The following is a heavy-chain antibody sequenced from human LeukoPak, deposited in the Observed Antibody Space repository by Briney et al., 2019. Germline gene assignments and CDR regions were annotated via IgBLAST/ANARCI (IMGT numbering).Heavy chain of an antibody. J-gene: IGHJ5*02. CDR1: GLTVSHNY. Sequence: GGSLRLSCAASGLTVSHNYVSWVRQAPGKGLEWVSAIHTSGDTCYADSVKGRFTISRDTSKNTLYLQINSLRVEDTAVYYCIVFGDSNHWGQGTPVTVSS. V-gene: IGHV3-53*01. CDR3: IVFGDSNH. D-gene: IGHD4-17*01. CDR2: IHTSGDT.